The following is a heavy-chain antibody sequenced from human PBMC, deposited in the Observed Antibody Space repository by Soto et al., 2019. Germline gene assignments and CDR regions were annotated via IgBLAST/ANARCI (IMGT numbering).Heavy chain of an antibody. D-gene: IGHD6-19*01. V-gene: IGHV5-51*01. CDR2: FYADDADT. CDR3: ARHPPLASGAWYN. J-gene: IGHJ4*02. Sequence: GESLMISCNSPGYSFTDYWIGWVRQVPGEGGVEWVTFYADDADTRYSRSSEGRVTMSVDTSTSKASLHWSSLKAADTAMYYCARHPPLASGAWYNWGQGTPVTVSS. CDR1: GYSFTDYW.